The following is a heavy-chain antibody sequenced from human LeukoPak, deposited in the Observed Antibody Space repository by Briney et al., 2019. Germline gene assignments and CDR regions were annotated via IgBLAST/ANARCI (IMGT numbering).Heavy chain of an antibody. D-gene: IGHD6-19*01. CDR1: GGSISSYY. V-gene: IGHV4-59*01. J-gene: IGHJ4*02. CDR3: ARGLTWLVDY. CDR2: IYYSGST. Sequence: SETLSLTCTVSGGSISSYYWSWIRQPPGKGLEWIGYIYYSGSTNYNPSLKSRVTISVDTSKNQFSLKLSSVTAADTAVYYCARGLTWLVDYWGQGTLVTVSS.